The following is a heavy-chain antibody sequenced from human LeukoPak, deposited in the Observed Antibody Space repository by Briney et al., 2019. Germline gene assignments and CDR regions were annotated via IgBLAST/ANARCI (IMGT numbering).Heavy chain of an antibody. CDR2: INGDGRNI. J-gene: IGHJ4*02. CDR3: AREVIAAAGTQ. D-gene: IGHD6-13*01. Sequence: GGSLRLSCAASGFTFSSYWMHWVRQDPRKGLVWVSRINGDGRNINYADSVRGRFTISRDNAKNTLYLQMNTLRVEDTAVYYCAREVIAAAGTQWGQGTLVTVSS. V-gene: IGHV3-74*01. CDR1: GFTFSSYW.